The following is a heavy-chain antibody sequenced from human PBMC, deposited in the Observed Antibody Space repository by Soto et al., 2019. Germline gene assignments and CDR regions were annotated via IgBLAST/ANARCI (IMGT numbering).Heavy chain of an antibody. CDR1: GFTFSSYG. CDR3: AKVSTVTTSIDY. Sequence: QVQLVESGGGVVQPGRSLRLSCAASGFTFSSYGMHWVRQAPGKGLEWVAVISYDGSNKYYADSVKGRFTISGDNSKNTLYLHMNSLRAEDTAVYYCAKVSTVTTSIDYWGQGTLVTVSS. CDR2: ISYDGSNK. V-gene: IGHV3-30*18. J-gene: IGHJ4*02. D-gene: IGHD4-17*01.